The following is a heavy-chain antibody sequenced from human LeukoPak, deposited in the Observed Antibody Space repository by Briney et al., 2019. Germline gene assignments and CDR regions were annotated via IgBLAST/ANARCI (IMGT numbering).Heavy chain of an antibody. J-gene: IGHJ6*02. V-gene: IGHV3-30-3*01. D-gene: IGHD3-10*01. CDR3: ARDMVSGRGVIYRATVSGMDV. CDR1: GFTFSSYA. Sequence: GGSLRLSCAASGFTFSSYAMHWVRQAPGKGLEWVAVISYDGSNKYYADSVKGRFTISRDNSKNTLYLQMNSLRAEDTAVYYCARDMVSGRGVIYRATVSGMDVWGQGTTVTVSS. CDR2: ISYDGSNK.